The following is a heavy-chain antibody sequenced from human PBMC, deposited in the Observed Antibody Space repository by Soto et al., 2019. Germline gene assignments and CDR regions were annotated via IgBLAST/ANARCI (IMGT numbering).Heavy chain of an antibody. CDR2: IRSKANSYAT. Sequence: EVQLVESGGGLVQPGGSLKLSCAASGFTFSGSAMHWVRQASGKGLEWVGRIRSKANSYATAYAASVKGRFTISRDDSKNTAYLQMNSLKTEDTAVYYCTRPHPVRHSGVDNDYYYYYYGMDVWGQGTTVTVSS. J-gene: IGHJ6*02. V-gene: IGHV3-73*01. CDR1: GFTFSGSA. CDR3: TRPHPVRHSGVDNDYYYYYYGMDV. D-gene: IGHD3-3*01.